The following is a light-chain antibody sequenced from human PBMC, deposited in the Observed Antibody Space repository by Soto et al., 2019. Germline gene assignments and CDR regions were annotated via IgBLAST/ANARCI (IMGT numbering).Light chain of an antibody. Sequence: EIVLTQSPGTLSLSPGERATLSCRASQSVSYYLAWYQQKPGQAPRLLIYDASNRATGIPARFSGSGSGTDFTLTISSLEPEDFAVYYCQQRSNWPRWTFGQGTKVDIK. V-gene: IGKV3-11*01. CDR1: QSVSYY. CDR3: QQRSNWPRWT. J-gene: IGKJ1*01. CDR2: DAS.